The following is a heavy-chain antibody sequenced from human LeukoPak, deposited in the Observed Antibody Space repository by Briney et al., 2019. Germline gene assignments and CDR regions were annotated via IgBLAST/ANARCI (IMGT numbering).Heavy chain of an antibody. CDR3: ASYYDSSGFAFDI. V-gene: IGHV4-4*02. CDR1: GGSIRSSNW. Sequence: PSETLSLTCAVSGGSIRSSNWWSWVRQPPGKGLEWIGEIYHSGGTTNYNPSLKSRVTISVDKSKNQFSLKLSSVTAADTALYYCASYYDSSGFAFDIWGQGTMVTVSS. D-gene: IGHD3-22*01. CDR2: IYHSGGTT. J-gene: IGHJ3*02.